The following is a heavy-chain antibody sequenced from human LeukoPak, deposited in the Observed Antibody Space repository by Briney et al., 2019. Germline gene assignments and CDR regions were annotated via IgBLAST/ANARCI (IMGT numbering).Heavy chain of an antibody. J-gene: IGHJ4*02. V-gene: IGHV3-7*01. CDR2: IKQDGSEK. CDR1: GFTFSSYW. CDR3: ARSGWWMATNFDY. Sequence: GGSLRLSCAASGFTFSSYWMSWVRQAPGKGVEWVANIKQDGSEKYYVDSVKGRCTISRDKAKNSLYLQMNSLRAEDTAVYYCARSGWWMATNFDYWGQGTLVTVSS. D-gene: IGHD5-24*01.